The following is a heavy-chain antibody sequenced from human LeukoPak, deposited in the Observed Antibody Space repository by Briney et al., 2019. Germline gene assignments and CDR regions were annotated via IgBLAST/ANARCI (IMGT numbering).Heavy chain of an antibody. J-gene: IGHJ4*02. D-gene: IGHD1-26*01. CDR3: ARDPGGSFDY. CDR2: ISDSGGST. V-gene: IGHV3-23*01. CDR1: GFSFTNYA. Sequence: GGSLRLSCAASGFSFTNYAMSWVRQAPGKGLEWVSTISDSGGSTNYADSVKGRFTISRDNSKNTLSLQMNSLRPEDTAGYYCARDPGGSFDYWGQGILVTVSS.